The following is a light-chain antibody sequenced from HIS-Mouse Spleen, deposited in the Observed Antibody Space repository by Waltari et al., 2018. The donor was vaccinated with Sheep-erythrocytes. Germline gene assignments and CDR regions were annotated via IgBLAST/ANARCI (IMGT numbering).Light chain of an antibody. Sequence: SYELTQPPSVSVSPGQTARITCSGDALPKKYAYWYQQKSGQAPVLVIYENSKRPSGIPGRFSCSNSGTMATLTISGAQVDDDADYYCYSTDSSVNHWVFGGGTKLTVL. CDR3: YSTDSSVNHWV. J-gene: IGLJ3*02. V-gene: IGLV3-10*01. CDR2: ENS. CDR1: ALPKKY.